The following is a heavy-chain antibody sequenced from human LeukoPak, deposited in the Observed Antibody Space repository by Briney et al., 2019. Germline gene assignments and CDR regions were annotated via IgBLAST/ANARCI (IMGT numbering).Heavy chain of an antibody. CDR1: GYSISSGYY. Sequence: SETLSLTCTVSGYSISSGYYWGWIRQPPGKGLEWIGSIYHSGSTYYNPSLKSRVTISVDTSKNQFSLKLSSVTAADTAVYYCARYESITGTTVIDIWGQGTMVTVSS. CDR2: IYHSGST. D-gene: IGHD1-7*01. CDR3: ARYESITGTTVIDI. V-gene: IGHV4-38-2*02. J-gene: IGHJ3*02.